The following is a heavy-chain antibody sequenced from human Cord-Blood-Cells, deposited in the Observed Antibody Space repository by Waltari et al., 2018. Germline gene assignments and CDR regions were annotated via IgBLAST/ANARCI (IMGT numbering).Heavy chain of an antibody. J-gene: IGHJ6*03. V-gene: IGHV4-4*07. D-gene: IGHD3-10*01. CDR2: IYTSGST. CDR1: GGSISSYH. Sequence: QVQLQESGPGLVKPPETLSLTCTASGGSISSYHCTWIRQPAGKGLEWIGCIYTSGSTNYNPSLKSRVTMSVDTSKNQFSLKLSSVTAADTAVYYCARGGVASDYMDVWGKGTTVTVSS. CDR3: ARGGVASDYMDV.